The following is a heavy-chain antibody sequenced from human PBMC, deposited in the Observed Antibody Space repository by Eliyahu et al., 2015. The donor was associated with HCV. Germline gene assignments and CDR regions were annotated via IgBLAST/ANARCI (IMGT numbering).Heavy chain of an antibody. CDR1: GGSISSYY. D-gene: IGHD6-19*01. CDR3: ARDRGGSGWYI. J-gene: IGHJ4*02. V-gene: IGHV4-59*01. Sequence: QVQLQESGPGLVKPSETLSLTCTVXGGSISSYYWSWIRQPPGKGLEWIGYIYYSGSTNYNPSLKSRVTISVDTSKNQFSLKLSSVTAADTAVYYCARDRGGSGWYIWGQGTLVTVSS. CDR2: IYYSGST.